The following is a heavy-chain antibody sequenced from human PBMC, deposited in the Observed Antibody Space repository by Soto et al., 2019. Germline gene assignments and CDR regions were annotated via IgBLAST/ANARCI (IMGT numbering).Heavy chain of an antibody. V-gene: IGHV1-18*04. D-gene: IGHD2-2*01. CDR2: ISPYSGYT. CDR1: GYSFTTYT. CDR3: ARVRGSSLVVPDASDY. Sequence: ASVKVSCKASGYSFTTYTISWVRQAPGQGLQWMGWISPYSGYTTYAQNLQGRVSMTTETSTTTAYLEVRSLRSDDTAVYYCARVRGSSLVVPDASDYWGQGTLVTVSS. J-gene: IGHJ4*02.